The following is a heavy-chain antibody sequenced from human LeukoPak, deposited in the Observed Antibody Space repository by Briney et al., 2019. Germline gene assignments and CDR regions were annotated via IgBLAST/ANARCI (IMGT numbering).Heavy chain of an antibody. V-gene: IGHV3-30*03. J-gene: IGHJ4*02. CDR3: AREDGDYGGYFDY. CDR1: GFTFSSYG. Sequence: GRSLRLSCAASGFTFSSYGMHWVRQAPGKGLEWVAVISYDGSNKYYADSVKGRFTISRDNSKNTLYLQMNSLRAEDTAVYYCAREDGDYGGYFDYWGQGTLVTVSS. CDR2: ISYDGSNK. D-gene: IGHD4-17*01.